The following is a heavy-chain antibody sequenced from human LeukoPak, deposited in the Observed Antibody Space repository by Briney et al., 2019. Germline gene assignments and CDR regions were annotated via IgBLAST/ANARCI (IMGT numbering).Heavy chain of an antibody. Sequence: GGSLRLSCAAFGFTFSSYEMNWVRQAPGKGLEWVSYISSGGGTIYYADSVKGRFTISRDNAKNSLYLQMNSLRAEDTAVYYCARWGAFDYWGQGTLVTV. V-gene: IGHV3-48*03. J-gene: IGHJ4*02. D-gene: IGHD3-16*01. CDR1: GFTFSSYE. CDR2: ISSGGGTI. CDR3: ARWGAFDY.